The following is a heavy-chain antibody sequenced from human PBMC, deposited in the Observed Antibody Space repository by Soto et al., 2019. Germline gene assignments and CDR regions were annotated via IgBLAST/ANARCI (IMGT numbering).Heavy chain of an antibody. CDR1: GYTFTNYY. J-gene: IGHJ3*01. CDR3: ARDLGYGGNSGAFDV. Sequence: QVQLVQSVAEVKKPGASVKVSCEASGYTFTNYYIHLGRQARGQGLEWLGWINPNRGGTNFAPKFQGRVSMTRDTSINTAYMELNRLTSDDTAVYYCARDLGYGGNSGAFDVWGQGTIITVSS. D-gene: IGHD4-17*01. CDR2: INPNRGGT. V-gene: IGHV1-2*02.